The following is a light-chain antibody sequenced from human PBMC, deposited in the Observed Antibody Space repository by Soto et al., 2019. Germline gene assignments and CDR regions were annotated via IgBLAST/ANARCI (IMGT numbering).Light chain of an antibody. CDR3: VLYMGSGTWV. Sequence: TVVTQEPSFSVSPGRTVTLTCGLSTGSVSTSYYPSWYQQTPGQAPRTLIYNTNTRSSGVPDRFSGSILGNKAALTITGAQADDEYDYYCVLYMGSGTWVFGGGTKLTVL. V-gene: IGLV8-61*01. CDR2: NTN. CDR1: TGSVSTSYY. J-gene: IGLJ3*02.